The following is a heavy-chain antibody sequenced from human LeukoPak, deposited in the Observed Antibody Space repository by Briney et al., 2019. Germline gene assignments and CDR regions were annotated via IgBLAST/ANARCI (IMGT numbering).Heavy chain of an antibody. Sequence: GGSLRLSCAASGFTFSSYWMHWVRQAPGKGLVWVSRSNSDGSSTNYADSVKGRFTISRDNAKNSLYLQMNSLRAEDTAVYYCTSYRAEYFQHWGQGTLVTVSS. V-gene: IGHV3-74*01. CDR2: SNSDGSST. CDR1: GFTFSSYW. J-gene: IGHJ1*01. CDR3: TSYRAEYFQH.